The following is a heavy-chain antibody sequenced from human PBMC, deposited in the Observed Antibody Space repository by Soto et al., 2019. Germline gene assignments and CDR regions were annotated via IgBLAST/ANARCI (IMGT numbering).Heavy chain of an antibody. CDR1: GESISSSSYY. Sequence: PSETLSLTCIVSGESISSSSYYWGWIRQPPGKGLEWIGGIYYSGRTYYNPSFKSRLTISIDTSKNQFSLKLSSVTATDTAVYYCARQRTTVVTQAYFDHWGQGALVTVSS. V-gene: IGHV4-39*01. CDR3: ARQRTTVVTQAYFDH. D-gene: IGHD2-21*02. CDR2: IYYSGRT. J-gene: IGHJ4*02.